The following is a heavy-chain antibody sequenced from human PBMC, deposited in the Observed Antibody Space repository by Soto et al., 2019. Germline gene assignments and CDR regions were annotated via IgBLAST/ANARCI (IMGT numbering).Heavy chain of an antibody. V-gene: IGHV3-23*01. CDR1: GFTFSCYA. CDR3: GRGRGSYSFDY. D-gene: IGHD3-16*01. Sequence: EVQLLESGGGLVQPGGSLRLSCEASGFTFSCYAMNWVRQAPGKGLEWGASISGSGTTTYYADSVKGRFTIARDNSKNTLYLQMHSLRAEDTAVYYCGRGRGSYSFDYWGQGTLITVSS. CDR2: ISGSGTTT. J-gene: IGHJ4*02.